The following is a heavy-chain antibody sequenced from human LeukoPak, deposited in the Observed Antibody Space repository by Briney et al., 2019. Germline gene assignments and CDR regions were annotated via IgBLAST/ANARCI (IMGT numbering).Heavy chain of an antibody. CDR1: GFTFSSYA. J-gene: IGHJ4*02. Sequence: GGSRRLSCAASGFTFSSYAMSWVRQAPGKWLEWVSAISGSGGSAYCADSVKGRFTISRDNSKNTLYLQMNSLRAEDTAVYYCAKTPQRITGTTFDYWGQGTLVTVSS. CDR3: AKTPQRITGTTFDY. CDR2: ISGSGGSA. V-gene: IGHV3-23*01. D-gene: IGHD1-7*01.